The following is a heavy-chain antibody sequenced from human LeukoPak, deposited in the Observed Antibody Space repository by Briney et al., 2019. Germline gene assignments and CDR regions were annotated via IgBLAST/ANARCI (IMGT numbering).Heavy chain of an antibody. V-gene: IGHV3-9*01. CDR3: AKDKSGSYFSAFDI. D-gene: IGHD1-26*01. CDR2: ISWNSGSI. Sequence: PGRSLRLSCAASGFTFDDYAMHWVRQAPGKGLVWVSGISWNSGSIGYADSVKGRFTISRDNAKNSLYLQMNSLRAEDTALYYCAKDKSGSYFSAFDIWGQGTMVTVSS. J-gene: IGHJ3*02. CDR1: GFTFDDYA.